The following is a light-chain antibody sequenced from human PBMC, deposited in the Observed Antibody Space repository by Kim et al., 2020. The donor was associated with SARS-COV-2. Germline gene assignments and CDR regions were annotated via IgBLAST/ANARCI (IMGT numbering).Light chain of an antibody. J-gene: IGKJ1*01. CDR1: QSASSGF. Sequence: EIVLTQSPGTLSLSPGERATLSCRASQSASSGFLAWYQQKPGQSPRLLIYGATSRATGIPDRFSGSGSGTDFTLTISRLEPEDFAVYYCQQYDSSPRTFGQGTKVDIK. CDR3: QQYDSSPRT. CDR2: GAT. V-gene: IGKV3-20*01.